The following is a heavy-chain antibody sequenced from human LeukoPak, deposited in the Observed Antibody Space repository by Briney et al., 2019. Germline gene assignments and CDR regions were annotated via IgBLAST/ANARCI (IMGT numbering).Heavy chain of an antibody. CDR3: ASKEYYYYGMNV. V-gene: IGHV4-4*02. Sequence: SGTLSLTCAVSGGSSSSSNWWNWVRQPPGKGLEWIGEIDHSGRTNYNPSLKSRVTISVDKSKNQISLKLSFVTAADTAVYYCASKEYYYYGMNVWGQGTTVTVSS. J-gene: IGHJ6*01. CDR2: IDHSGRT. CDR1: GGSSSSSNW.